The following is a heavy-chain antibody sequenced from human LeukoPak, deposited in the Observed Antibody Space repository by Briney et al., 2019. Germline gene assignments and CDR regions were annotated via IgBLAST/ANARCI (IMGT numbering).Heavy chain of an antibody. CDR2: IYTSGST. Sequence: SETLSLTCTVSGGSISSYYWSWIRQPAGKGLEWIGRIYTSGSTNYNPSLKSRVTMSVDTSKNQFSLKLSSVTAADTAVYYCARLTKTPRFYDFWSGYYKHYYYYMDVWGKGTTVTVSS. V-gene: IGHV4-4*07. CDR3: ARLTKTPRFYDFWSGYYKHYYYYMDV. D-gene: IGHD3-3*01. CDR1: GGSISSYY. J-gene: IGHJ6*03.